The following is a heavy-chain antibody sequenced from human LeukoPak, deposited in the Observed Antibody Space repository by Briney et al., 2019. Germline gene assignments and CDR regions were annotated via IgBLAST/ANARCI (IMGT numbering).Heavy chain of an antibody. CDR1: GGSFSGYY. V-gene: IGHV4-34*01. J-gene: IGHJ4*02. CDR2: INHSGST. CDR3: ARGYYYGSGSPLRYFDY. D-gene: IGHD3-10*01. Sequence: PSETLSLTCAVYGGSFSGYYWSWIRQPPGKGLEWIGEINHSGSTNYNPSLKSRVTISVDTSKNQFSLKLSSVTAADMAVYYCARGYYYGSGSPLRYFDYWGQGTLVTVSS.